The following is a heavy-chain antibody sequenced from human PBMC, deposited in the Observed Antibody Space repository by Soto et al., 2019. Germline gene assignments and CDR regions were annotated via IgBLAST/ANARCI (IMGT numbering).Heavy chain of an antibody. J-gene: IGHJ6*02. CDR1: GFTFTGYW. V-gene: IGHV3-74*01. CDR3: ARERYSGPFMHV. CDR2: INSDGSST. Sequence: EVQLVESGGDLVQPGGSLRLSCAASGFTFTGYWMHWVRQAPGKGLVWVSRINSDGSSTSDADSVKGRFTISRDNAKKTLYLQMNSLRVEDTAVYYCARERYSGPFMHVWGQGTTVTVSS. D-gene: IGHD5-12*01.